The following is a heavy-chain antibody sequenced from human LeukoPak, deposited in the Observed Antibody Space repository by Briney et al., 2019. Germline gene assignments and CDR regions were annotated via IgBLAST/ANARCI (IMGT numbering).Heavy chain of an antibody. Sequence: GESLKISCKASGNNYWIAWVRQMPGKGLEWLGIIYFGDSDTRYSPSFQGRLTISVDKSISPAYLQLSSLKASDTAIYFCGRHSYGLDYWGQGTLVTVSS. D-gene: IGHD2-8*01. J-gene: IGHJ4*02. CDR1: GNNYW. V-gene: IGHV5-51*01. CDR3: GRHSYGLDY. CDR2: IYFGDSDT.